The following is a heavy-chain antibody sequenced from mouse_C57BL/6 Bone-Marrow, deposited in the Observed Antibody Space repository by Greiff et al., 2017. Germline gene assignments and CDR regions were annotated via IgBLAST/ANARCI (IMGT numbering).Heavy chain of an antibody. CDR3: ARDYGSSPWFAY. J-gene: IGHJ3*01. D-gene: IGHD1-1*01. Sequence: EVQLQQSGPVLVKPGASVKMSCKASGYTFTDYYMNWVKQSHGKSLEWIGVINPYNGGTSYNQKFKGKATLTVDKSSSTGYMELNSLTSEDSAVYYCARDYGSSPWFAYWGQGTLVTVSA. V-gene: IGHV1-19*01. CDR1: GYTFTDYY. CDR2: INPYNGGT.